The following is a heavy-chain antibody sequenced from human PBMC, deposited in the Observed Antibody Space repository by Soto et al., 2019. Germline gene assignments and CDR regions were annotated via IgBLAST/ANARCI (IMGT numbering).Heavy chain of an antibody. CDR2: ISGSGGST. V-gene: IGHV3-23*01. Sequence: PGGSLRLSCAASGFTFSSYAMSWVRQAPRKWLEWVSAISGSGGSTYYADYVKGRFTISRDNSKNTLYLQMNSLRAEDTAVYYCAKDLSRSQNTVNIDYWGQGTLVTVSS. CDR1: GFTFSSYA. CDR3: AKDLSRSQNTVNIDY. J-gene: IGHJ4*02. D-gene: IGHD4-17*01.